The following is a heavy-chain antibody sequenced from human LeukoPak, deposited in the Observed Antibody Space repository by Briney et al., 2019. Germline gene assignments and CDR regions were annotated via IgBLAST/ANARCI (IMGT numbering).Heavy chain of an antibody. J-gene: IGHJ5*01. V-gene: IGHV1-18*01. Sequence: ASVKVSCKASGYTFINHGISWVRQAPGQGLEWMGWISAYNGRTEYAPNLQDRVTMTADTSTTTAYMELRSLTSDDTAVYYCGRWSPNPNDSWGQGTLVTVSS. CDR1: GYTFINHG. D-gene: IGHD3-3*01. CDR3: GRWSPNPNDS. CDR2: ISAYNGRT.